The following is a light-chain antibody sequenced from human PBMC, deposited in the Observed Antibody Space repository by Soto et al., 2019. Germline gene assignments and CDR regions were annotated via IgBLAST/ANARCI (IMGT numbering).Light chain of an antibody. CDR2: AAS. J-gene: IGKJ4*01. Sequence: DIQITQSPSSLSASVGDRVTITCRASQGISNYLAWYQQKPGKVPKLLIYAASTLQSGVPSRFSGSGSGTDFTLTISSLQPEDVATYYCQKYNSALWLTFGGGTKVEIK. V-gene: IGKV1-27*01. CDR3: QKYNSALWLT. CDR1: QGISNY.